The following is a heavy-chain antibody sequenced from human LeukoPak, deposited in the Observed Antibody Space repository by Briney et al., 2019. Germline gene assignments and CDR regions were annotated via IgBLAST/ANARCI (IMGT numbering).Heavy chain of an antibody. CDR3: AKGRYYDSSGYHGGYYFDY. CDR2: ISGSGGST. D-gene: IGHD3-22*01. CDR1: GFTFSSYA. J-gene: IGHJ4*02. V-gene: IGHV3-23*01. Sequence: VQPGGSLRLSCAASGFTFSSYAMSWVRQAPGKGLEWVSAISGSGGSTYYADSMKGRFTISRDNSKNTLYLQMNSLRAEDTAVYYCAKGRYYDSSGYHGGYYFDYWGQGTLVTVSS.